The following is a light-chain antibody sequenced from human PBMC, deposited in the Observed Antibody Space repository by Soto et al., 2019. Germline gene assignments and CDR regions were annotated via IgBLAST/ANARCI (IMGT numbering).Light chain of an antibody. V-gene: IGLV1-47*02. Sequence: QSVLTQSPSASGTPGQRVTISCSGSSSNIGSNYVYWYRQLPGTAPKLLIYSDTQRPSGVPDRFSGSKSGTSASLAISGLRSEDEADYYCATWDGSLPAEVFGGGTKLTVL. CDR2: SDT. J-gene: IGLJ2*01. CDR3: ATWDGSLPAEV. CDR1: SSNIGSNY.